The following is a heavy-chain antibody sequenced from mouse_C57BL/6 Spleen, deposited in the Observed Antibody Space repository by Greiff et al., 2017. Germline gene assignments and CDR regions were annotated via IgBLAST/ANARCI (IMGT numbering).Heavy chain of an antibody. Sequence: VQLQQPGPELVKPGASVKISCKASGYAFSSSWMNWVKQRPGKGLEWIGRIYPGAGDTNYNGKFKGKATLTADKSSSTAYMQLSSLTSEDSAVYVCAREQGYYGSSSAWFAYWGQGALVTVSA. J-gene: IGHJ3*01. V-gene: IGHV1-82*01. D-gene: IGHD1-1*01. CDR3: AREQGYYGSSSAWFAY. CDR2: IYPGAGDT. CDR1: GYAFSSSW.